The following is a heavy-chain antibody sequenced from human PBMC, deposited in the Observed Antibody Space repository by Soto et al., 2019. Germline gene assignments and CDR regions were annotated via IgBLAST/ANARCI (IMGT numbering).Heavy chain of an antibody. D-gene: IGHD5-18*01. CDR2: INAGNGDT. J-gene: IGHJ4*02. CDR1: GITYNTYA. Sequence: QVQLVQSGAEIKKPGASVKLSCKASGITYNTYAIHWVRQAPGQGLEWMGWINAGNGDTRYSQNFQGRVTLTRDTSARTVYRDLGSLKSEVTGVYYCARAISGYVRWGQGPLVTVSS. V-gene: IGHV1-3*01. CDR3: ARAISGYVR.